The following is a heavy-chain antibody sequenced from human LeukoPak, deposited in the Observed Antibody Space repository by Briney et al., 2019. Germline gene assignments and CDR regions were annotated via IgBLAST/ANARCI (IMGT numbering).Heavy chain of an antibody. Sequence: SQTLSLTCTVSGGSISSGGYYWSWIRQPPGKGLEWIGYIYYSGSTYYNPSLKSRVTISVDTSKNQFSLKLSSVTAADTAVYYCARQTGTTYDNYFDYWGQGTLVTVSS. CDR3: ARQTGTTYDNYFDY. J-gene: IGHJ4*02. D-gene: IGHD1-7*01. CDR2: IYYSGST. CDR1: GGSISSGGYY. V-gene: IGHV4-30-4*01.